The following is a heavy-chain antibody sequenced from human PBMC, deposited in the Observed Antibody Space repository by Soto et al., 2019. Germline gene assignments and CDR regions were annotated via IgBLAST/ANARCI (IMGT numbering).Heavy chain of an antibody. CDR2: INAGNGNT. CDR1: GYTFTSYA. V-gene: IGHV1-3*01. CDR3: ARDPLFSGYWSGGSCYGELFYGMDV. D-gene: IGHD2-15*01. J-gene: IGHJ6*02. Sequence: ASVKVSCKASGYTFTSYAMHWVRQAPGQRLEWMGWINAGNGNTKYSQKFQGRVTITRDTSASTAYVELSSLRSEDTAVYYCARDPLFSGYWSGGSCYGELFYGMDVWGQGPTVTVS.